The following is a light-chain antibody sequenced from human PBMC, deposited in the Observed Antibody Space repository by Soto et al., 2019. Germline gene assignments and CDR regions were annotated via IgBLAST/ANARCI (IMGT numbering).Light chain of an antibody. V-gene: IGKV3-20*01. CDR2: GAS. CDR1: QSVSSSY. Sequence: EIAWTQSPGTLSLSPGERATFSCRSSQSVSSSYLAWYQQKPGQAPRLLIYGASSRATGIPDRFSGSGSGTDFTLTISRLEPEDFAVYYCQQYGSSPPTFGQGTRLEIK. J-gene: IGKJ5*01. CDR3: QQYGSSPPT.